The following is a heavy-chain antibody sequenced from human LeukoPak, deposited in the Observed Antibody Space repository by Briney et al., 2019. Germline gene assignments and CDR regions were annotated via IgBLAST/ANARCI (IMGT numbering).Heavy chain of an antibody. CDR1: GFTFSSYG. CDR3: AKDSDYVGYFDY. D-gene: IGHD4-17*01. Sequence: GGSLRLSCAASGFTFSSYGMHWVRQAPGKGLECVAVISYDGSNKYHADSVKGRFTISRDNSKNTLYLQMNSLRAEDTAVYYCAKDSDYVGYFDYWGQGTLVTVSS. J-gene: IGHJ4*02. CDR2: ISYDGSNK. V-gene: IGHV3-30*18.